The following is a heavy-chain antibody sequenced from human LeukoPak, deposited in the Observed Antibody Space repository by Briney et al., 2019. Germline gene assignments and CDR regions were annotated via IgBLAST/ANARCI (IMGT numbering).Heavy chain of an antibody. J-gene: IGHJ6*03. CDR3: ASTVWGGYYYYYMDV. CDR2: IYYSGST. CDR1: GGSISSYY. Sequence: SETLSLTCTVSGGSISSYYWSWIRQPPGKGLEWIGYIYYSGSTNYNPSLKSRVTISVDTSKNQFSLKLSSVTAADTAVYYCASTVWGGYYYYYMDVWGKGTTVTVSS. V-gene: IGHV4-59*01. D-gene: IGHD3-16*01.